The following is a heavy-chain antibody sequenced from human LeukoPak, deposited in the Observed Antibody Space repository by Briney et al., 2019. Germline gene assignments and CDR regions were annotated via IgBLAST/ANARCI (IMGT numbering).Heavy chain of an antibody. CDR1: GGSISST. D-gene: IGHD6-13*01. V-gene: IGHV4-59*01. CDR3: ARDPHSSSWSSIYFDL. J-gene: IGHJ2*01. Sequence: PSETLSLTCTVSGGSISSTGAGSGSPQGRDWSGLGIYNPSLKSRVTISVDTSKNQFSLKLSSVTAADTAVYYCARDPHSSSWSSIYFDLWGRGTLVTVSS.